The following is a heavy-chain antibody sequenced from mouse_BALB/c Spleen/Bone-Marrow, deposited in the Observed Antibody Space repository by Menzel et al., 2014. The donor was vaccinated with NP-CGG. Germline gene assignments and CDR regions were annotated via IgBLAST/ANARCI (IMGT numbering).Heavy chain of an antibody. CDR2: ISYSGGT. Sequence: EVKVVESGPGLVKSSQSLSLPCTVTGYSITSDYAWNWIRQFPGNKLEWMGYISYSGGTSYNPSLKSRISLTRDTSKNQFFLQLNSVTTEDTATYYCSRYYFGGGYNYALDYWGQGTSVTVSS. CDR3: SRYYFGGGYNYALDY. V-gene: IGHV3-2*02. CDR1: GYSITSDYA. J-gene: IGHJ4*01. D-gene: IGHD1-1*01.